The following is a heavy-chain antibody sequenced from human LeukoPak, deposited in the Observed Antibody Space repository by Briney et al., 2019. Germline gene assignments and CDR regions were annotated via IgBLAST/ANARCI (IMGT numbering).Heavy chain of an antibody. D-gene: IGHD1-1*01. CDR2: IQGGGNI. CDR1: GLSISDQY. V-gene: IGHV3-53*01. J-gene: IGHJ6*02. Sequence: GGSLRLSRAASGLSISDQYMSWVRQAPGKGLEWVSIIQGGGNIYYADSVKGRITVSRDNSKNTLYLQMNSLRAEDTAVYYCARDRGYAMDVWGQGTTVTVSS. CDR3: ARDRGYAMDV.